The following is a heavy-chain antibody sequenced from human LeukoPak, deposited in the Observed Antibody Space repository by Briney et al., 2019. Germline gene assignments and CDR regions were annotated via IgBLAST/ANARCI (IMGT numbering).Heavy chain of an antibody. J-gene: IGHJ4*02. V-gene: IGHV3-66*01. CDR1: GFTDRSHY. CDR3: ARSNCQSCYLWLWYYFEY. Sequence: PGGSLRLSCAGSGFTDRSHYMNWLRQAPGKGLEWVSLIYSDYSTYYTDPVKRRFTISRDNSNNTVHLQINNLRAEDTAIYYCARSNCQSCYLWLWYYFEYWGQGILVTVSP. D-gene: IGHD5-18*01. CDR2: IYSDYST.